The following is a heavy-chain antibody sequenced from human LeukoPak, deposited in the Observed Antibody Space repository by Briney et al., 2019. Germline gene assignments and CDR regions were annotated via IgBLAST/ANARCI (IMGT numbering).Heavy chain of an antibody. D-gene: IGHD6-19*01. CDR1: GGSFSGYY. J-gene: IGHJ1*01. V-gene: IGHV4-34*01. CDR3: ARGRGAVAGTAYFQH. Sequence: SETLSLTCAVYGGSFSGYYWSWIRQPPGKGLEWIGEINHSGSTNYNPSLKSRVTISVDTSKNQFSLKLSSVTAADTAVYYCARGRGAVAGTAYFQHRGQGTLVTVSS. CDR2: INHSGST.